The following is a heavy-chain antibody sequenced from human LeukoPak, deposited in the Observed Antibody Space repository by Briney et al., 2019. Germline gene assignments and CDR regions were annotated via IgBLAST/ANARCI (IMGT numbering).Heavy chain of an antibody. CDR3: AKDLLGSSGPQCFDY. Sequence: GGSLRLSCAASGFTFSSYWMHWVRQAPGKGLVWVSRINSDGSSTSYADSVKGRFTISRDNAKNTLYLQMNSLRAEDTAVYFCAKDLLGSSGPQCFDYWGQGTLVPVAS. CDR1: GFTFSSYW. D-gene: IGHD6-19*01. CDR2: INSDGSST. J-gene: IGHJ4*02. V-gene: IGHV3-74*01.